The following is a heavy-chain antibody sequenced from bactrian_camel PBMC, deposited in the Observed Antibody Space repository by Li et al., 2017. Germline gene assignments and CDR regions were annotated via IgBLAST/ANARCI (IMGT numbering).Heavy chain of an antibody. CDR3: AAESPSSGGYCRTAPDFGY. D-gene: IGHD2*01. Sequence: HVQLVESGGGSVEVGGSLRLSCAASGYLDSHYCMGWFRQVVGKEREGVAIVNTVDGSTYYADSAKGRFTITKDNTKNSVSLIMNSLKVDDTAVYYCAAESPSSGGYCRTAPDFGYWGQGTQVTVS. CDR2: VNTVDGST. V-gene: IGHV3S1*01. J-gene: IGHJ6*01. CDR1: GYLDSHYC.